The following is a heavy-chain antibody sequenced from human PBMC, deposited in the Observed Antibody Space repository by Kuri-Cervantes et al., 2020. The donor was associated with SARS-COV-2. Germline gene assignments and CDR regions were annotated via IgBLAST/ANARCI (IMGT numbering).Heavy chain of an antibody. J-gene: IGHJ6*02. CDR3: ARQRDSSGWNYGMDV. V-gene: IGHV3-30-3*01. D-gene: IGHD6-19*01. CDR2: ISYDGSNK. Sequence: GESLKISCAASGFTFSSYAMHWVRQAPGKGLEWVAVISYDGSNKYYADSVKGRFTISRDNSKNTLYLQMNSLRAEDTAVYYCARQRDSSGWNYGMDVWGQGTTVTVSS. CDR1: GFTFSSYA.